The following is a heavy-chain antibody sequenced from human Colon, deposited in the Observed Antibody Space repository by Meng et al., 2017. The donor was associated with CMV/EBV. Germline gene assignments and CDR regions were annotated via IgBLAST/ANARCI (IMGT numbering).Heavy chain of an antibody. CDR1: EFTISSYW. V-gene: IGHV3-7*01. CDR3: ARCNTAVPGCDY. J-gene: IGHJ4*02. D-gene: IGHD6-19*01. Sequence: GESLKISCAASEFTISSYWMSWGRQAPGKGLEWVANIKQDGSDTYYVDSLKGRFTISRDNAKNSVYLQMNSLRAEDTALYYCARCNTAVPGCDYWGQGTVVTVSS. CDR2: IKQDGSDT.